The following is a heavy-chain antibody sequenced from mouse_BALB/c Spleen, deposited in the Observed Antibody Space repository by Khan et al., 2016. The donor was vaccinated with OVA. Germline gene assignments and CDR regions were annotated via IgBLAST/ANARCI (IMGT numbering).Heavy chain of an antibody. Sequence: EVQLQESGPCLVKPSQSLSLTCTVTGYSITSGYAWNWIRQFPENKLEWMGYLSYSGGTSYNPSLKSRISITRDTSKNQFFLQLKSVTTEDTATYDCARGNYYGYYFDYWGQGTTLTVSS. J-gene: IGHJ2*01. CDR3: ARGNYYGYYFDY. D-gene: IGHD1-1*01. V-gene: IGHV3-2*02. CDR1: GYSITSGYA. CDR2: LSYSGGT.